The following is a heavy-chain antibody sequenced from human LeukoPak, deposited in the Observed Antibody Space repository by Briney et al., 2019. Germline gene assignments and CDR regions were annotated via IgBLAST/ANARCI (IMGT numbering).Heavy chain of an antibody. Sequence: SETLSLTCTVSGGSISSYYWSWIRQPPGKGLEWIGYIYYSGSTNYNPSLKSRVTISVDTSKKQFSLKLSSVTAADTAVYYCARDLRRDGYNPWGQGTLVTVSS. CDR3: ARDLRRDGYNP. CDR2: IYYSGST. J-gene: IGHJ5*02. CDR1: GGSISSYY. V-gene: IGHV4-59*01. D-gene: IGHD5-24*01.